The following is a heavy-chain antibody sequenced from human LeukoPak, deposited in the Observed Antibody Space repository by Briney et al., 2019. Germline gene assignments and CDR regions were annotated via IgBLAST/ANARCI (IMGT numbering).Heavy chain of an antibody. CDR1: GYTFTGYY. V-gene: IGHV1-2*02. CDR3: ARVRGDCSSTSCYRYYYYYMDV. J-gene: IGHJ6*03. D-gene: IGHD2-2*02. Sequence: ASVKVSCKASGYTFTGYYMHWVRQAPGQGLEWMGWINPNSGGTNYAQKFQGRVTMTRDTSISTAYMELSRLRSDDTAVYYCARVRGDCSSTSCYRYYYYYMDVWAKGPRSPSP. CDR2: INPNSGGT.